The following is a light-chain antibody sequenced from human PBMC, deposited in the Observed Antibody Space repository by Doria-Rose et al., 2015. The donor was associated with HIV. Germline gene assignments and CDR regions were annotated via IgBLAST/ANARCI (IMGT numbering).Light chain of an antibody. Sequence: TQSPGTLSLSPGERATLSCRASQSFSSTYLAWYQQKPGQAPSLLIYDGSTRATGIPDRFSASGSGTDFTLTINRLEPEDFALYYCRQYGASWTFGQGTKVEI. CDR1: QSFSSTY. J-gene: IGKJ1*01. V-gene: IGKV3-20*01. CDR2: DGS. CDR3: RQYGASWT.